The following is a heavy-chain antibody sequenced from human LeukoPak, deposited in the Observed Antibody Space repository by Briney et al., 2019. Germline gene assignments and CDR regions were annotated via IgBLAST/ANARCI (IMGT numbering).Heavy chain of an antibody. Sequence: ASVKVSCKASGYTFTGYYMHWVRQAPGQGLEWMGWINPNSGGTNYAQKFQGRVTMTRDTSISTAYMEVSILISDDTAIYYCARPPRRGYRSGAFDIWGQGTMVTVSS. J-gene: IGHJ3*02. CDR1: GYTFTGYY. V-gene: IGHV1-2*02. D-gene: IGHD5-18*01. CDR2: INPNSGGT. CDR3: ARPPRRGYRSGAFDI.